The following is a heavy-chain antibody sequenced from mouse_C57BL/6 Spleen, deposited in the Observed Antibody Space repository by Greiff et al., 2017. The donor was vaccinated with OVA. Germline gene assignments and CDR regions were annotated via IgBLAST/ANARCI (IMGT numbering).Heavy chain of an antibody. J-gene: IGHJ2*01. CDR1: GFTFSDYY. V-gene: IGHV5-12*01. CDR2: ISNGGCST. D-gene: IGHD1-1*01. CDR3: ARLYYGSKSY. Sequence: EVQLVESGGGLVQPGGTLKLSCAASGFTFSDYYMYWVRQTPEKRLEWVAYISNGGCSTYYPDTVKGRFTISRDNAKNTLYLQMSRPKSEDTAMYYCARLYYGSKSYWGQGTTLTVSS.